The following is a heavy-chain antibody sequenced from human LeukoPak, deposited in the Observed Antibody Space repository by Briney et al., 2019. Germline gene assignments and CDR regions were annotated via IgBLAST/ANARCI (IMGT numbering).Heavy chain of an antibody. V-gene: IGHV3-30-3*01. CDR3: ASAHSSSFAY. D-gene: IGHD6-6*01. J-gene: IGHJ4*02. Sequence: GGSLRLSCAASGFAFTTYWMHWMRQTPGKGLEWVAVISYDGSNKYYADSVKGRFTISRDNSKNTLYLQMNSLRAEDTAVYYCASAHSSSFAYWGQGTLVTVSS. CDR1: GFAFTTYW. CDR2: ISYDGSNK.